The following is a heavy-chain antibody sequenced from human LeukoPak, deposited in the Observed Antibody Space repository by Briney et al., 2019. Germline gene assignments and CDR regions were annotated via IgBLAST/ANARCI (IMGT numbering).Heavy chain of an antibody. D-gene: IGHD3-22*01. CDR2: FDPEDGET. CDR3: APTYYYDSSGYPTVV. J-gene: IGHJ4*02. Sequence: ASVKVSCKVSGYTLNELSMHWVRQAPGKGLEWMGGFDPEDGETIYAQKFQGRVTMTEDTSTDTAYMELSSLRSEDTAVYYCAPTYYYDSSGYPTVVWGQGTLVTVSS. V-gene: IGHV1-24*01. CDR1: GYTLNELS.